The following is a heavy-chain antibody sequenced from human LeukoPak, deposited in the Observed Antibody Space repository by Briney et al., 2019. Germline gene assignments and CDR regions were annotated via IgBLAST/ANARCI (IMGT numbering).Heavy chain of an antibody. D-gene: IGHD2-15*01. CDR3: ARRGLLGYCSGGSCYRYNWFDP. CDR2: NIPIFGTA. J-gene: IGHJ5*02. Sequence: ASVKVSCKASGGTFSSYAISWVRQAPGQGLEWMGGNIPIFGTANYAQKFQGRVTITADESTSTAYMELSSLRSEDTAVYYCARRGLLGYCSGGSCYRYNWFDPWGQGTLVTVSS. V-gene: IGHV1-69*13. CDR1: GGTFSSYA.